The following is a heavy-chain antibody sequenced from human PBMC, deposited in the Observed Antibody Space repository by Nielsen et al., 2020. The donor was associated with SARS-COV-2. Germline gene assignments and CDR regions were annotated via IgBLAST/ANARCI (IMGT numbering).Heavy chain of an antibody. D-gene: IGHD3-9*01. Sequence: SETLSLTCTVSGGSISSGGYYWSWIRQHPGKGLEWIGYIYYSGSTYYNPSLKSRVTISVDTSKNQFSLKLSSVTAADTAVYYCARIRYFDWRNWFDPWGQGTLVTVSS. CDR3: ARIRYFDWRNWFDP. CDR1: GGSISSGGYY. J-gene: IGHJ5*02. CDR2: IYYSGST. V-gene: IGHV4-31*03.